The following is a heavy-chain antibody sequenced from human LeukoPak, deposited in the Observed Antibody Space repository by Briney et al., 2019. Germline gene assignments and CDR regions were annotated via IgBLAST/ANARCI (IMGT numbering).Heavy chain of an antibody. J-gene: IGHJ4*02. D-gene: IGHD3-22*01. CDR3: ARDRSDYDSSGYLSS. CDR1: GGTFSSYA. V-gene: IGHV1-69*01. Sequence: GSSVTVSCTASGGTFSSYAISWVRQAPGQGLEWMGGIIPIFGTANYAQKFQGRVTITADESTSTAYMELSSLRSEDTAVYYCARDRSDYDSSGYLSSWGQGTLVTVSS. CDR2: IIPIFGTA.